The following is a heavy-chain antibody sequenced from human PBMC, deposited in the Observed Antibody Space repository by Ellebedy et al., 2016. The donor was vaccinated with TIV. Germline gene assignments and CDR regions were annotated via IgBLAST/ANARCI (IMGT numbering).Heavy chain of an antibody. CDR1: GFTFSNYA. D-gene: IGHD5-24*01. CDR2: ISGRSGST. J-gene: IGHJ3*02. Sequence: GESLKISCAASGFTFSNYAMSWVRQAPGKGPEWVSVISGRSGSTNYADSVKGRFTISRDNSKNTLYLQMNSLRAEDTAVYYCAKSAWQWRGDGYNFLCAFDIWGRGTMVTVSS. V-gene: IGHV3-23*01. CDR3: AKSAWQWRGDGYNFLCAFDI.